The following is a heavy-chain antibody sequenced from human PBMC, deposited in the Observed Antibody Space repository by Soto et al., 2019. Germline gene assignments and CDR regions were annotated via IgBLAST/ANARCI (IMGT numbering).Heavy chain of an antibody. V-gene: IGHV1-69*13. CDR1: GGTFSSYA. Sequence: AASVKVSCKASGGTFSSYAISWVRQAPGQGLEWMGGIIPIFGTANYAQKFQGRVTITADESTSTAYMELSSLRSEDTAVYYCARPDYYDSSSDYWGQGTLVTVSS. CDR2: IIPIFGTA. J-gene: IGHJ4*02. D-gene: IGHD3-22*01. CDR3: ARPDYYDSSSDY.